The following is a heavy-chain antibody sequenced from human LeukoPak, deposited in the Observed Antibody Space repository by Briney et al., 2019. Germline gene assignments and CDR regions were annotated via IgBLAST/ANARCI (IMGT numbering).Heavy chain of an antibody. Sequence: SETLSLTCAVSRGSFYSYYWGWIRQPPGKGLEWIGSIYYSGSTYYNPSLKSRVTISVDPVKNQFFPKLSSVTAADTAVYYCERRSCSSATCCDSIASWVQGTLVTVSS. D-gene: IGHD2-2*01. CDR2: IYYSGST. CDR3: ERRSCSSATCCDSIAS. V-gene: IGHV4-39*01. J-gene: IGHJ4*02. CDR1: RGSFYSYY.